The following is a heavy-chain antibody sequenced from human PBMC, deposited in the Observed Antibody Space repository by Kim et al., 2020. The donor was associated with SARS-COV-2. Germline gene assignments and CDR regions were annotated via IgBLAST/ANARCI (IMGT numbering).Heavy chain of an antibody. CDR1: GFTFSDYW. J-gene: IGHJ4*02. Sequence: GGSLRLSCAASGFTFSDYWMYWVRQTPGKGLVWVSRISSDGAHTGDADSVKGRFTMSRDNTKNTLYLQMNSLRAEDTAVYYCARVIVGATGADYWGQGTLVPVAS. CDR2: ISSDGAHT. D-gene: IGHD1-26*01. V-gene: IGHV3-74*01. CDR3: ARVIVGATGADY.